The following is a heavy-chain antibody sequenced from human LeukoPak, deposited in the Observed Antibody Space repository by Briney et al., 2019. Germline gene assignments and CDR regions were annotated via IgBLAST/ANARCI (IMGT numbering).Heavy chain of an antibody. CDR2: IYYSGIT. CDR1: GGSINPYY. J-gene: IGHJ6*03. V-gene: IGHV4-59*01. D-gene: IGHD1-26*01. CDR3: ARGGSHYYYYMDV. Sequence: PSETLSLTCTVSGGSINPYYWIWIRQSPGTGLEWIGYIYYSGITDYNPSLKSRVTFSIDTSKKQLSLNLTSVTAADTAIYFCARGGSHYYYYMDVWGKGNRVSVSS.